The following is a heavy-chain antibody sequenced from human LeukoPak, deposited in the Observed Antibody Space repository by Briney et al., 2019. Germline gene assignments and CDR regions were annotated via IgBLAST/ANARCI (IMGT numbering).Heavy chain of an antibody. Sequence: SGGSLRLSCAASGFTFNNYGMNWVRQAPGKGLEWVSGISGGGGSTYYADSVKGRFTISRDNSKNTLYLQMNSLRAEDTAVYFCAKSVAIRDYNHDYYFDPWGQGTLVTVSS. CDR2: ISGGGGST. J-gene: IGHJ5*02. CDR3: AKSVAIRDYNHDYYFDP. D-gene: IGHD4-11*01. CDR1: GFTFNNYG. V-gene: IGHV3-23*01.